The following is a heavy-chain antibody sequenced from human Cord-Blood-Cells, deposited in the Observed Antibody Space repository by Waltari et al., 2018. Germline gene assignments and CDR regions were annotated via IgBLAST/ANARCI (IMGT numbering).Heavy chain of an antibody. J-gene: IGHJ5*02. Sequence: EVQLVESGGGLVQSGGSLRLSGAASGFTFSSFSMNWVRQAPGKGLGWVSYISSSSSTIYYADSVKGRFTISRDNAKNSLYLQMNSLRDEDTAVYYCARDRGARSWFDPWGQGTLVTVSS. CDR3: ARDRGARSWFDP. V-gene: IGHV3-48*02. D-gene: IGHD1-26*01. CDR1: GFTFSSFS. CDR2: ISSSSSTI.